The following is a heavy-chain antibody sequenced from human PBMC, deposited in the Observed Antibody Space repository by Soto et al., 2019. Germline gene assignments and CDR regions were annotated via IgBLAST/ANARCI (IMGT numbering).Heavy chain of an antibody. CDR3: ARDRLEAATDPLGY. CDR2: IKQDGSEK. Sequence: GGSLRLSCAASGFTFSSYWMSWVRQAPGKGLEWVANIKQDGSEKYYVDSVKGRFTISSDNAKNSLYLQMNSLRAEDTAVYYCARDRLEAATDPLGYWGQGTLVTVSS. J-gene: IGHJ4*02. D-gene: IGHD2-15*01. CDR1: GFTFSSYW. V-gene: IGHV3-7*01.